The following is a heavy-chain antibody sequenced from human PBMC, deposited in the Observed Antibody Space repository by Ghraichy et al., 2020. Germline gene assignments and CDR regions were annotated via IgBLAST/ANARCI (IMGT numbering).Heavy chain of an antibody. D-gene: IGHD3-22*01. CDR1: GYTFTSYG. CDR2: ISAYNGKT. CDR3: ARDEPTYYKDGSGYYWGYFDD. J-gene: IGHJ4*02. Sequence: ASVKVSCKASGYTFTSYGISWVRQAPGQGLEWMGGISAYNGKTNYAQKLKGRVTMTTDTSTSTAYMELSSLRSDDTAVYYCARDEPTYYKDGSGYYWGYFDDWGQGTRVTVSS. V-gene: IGHV1-18*04.